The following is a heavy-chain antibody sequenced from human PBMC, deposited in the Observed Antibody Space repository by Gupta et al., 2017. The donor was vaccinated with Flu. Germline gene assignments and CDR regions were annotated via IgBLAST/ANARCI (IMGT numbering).Heavy chain of an antibody. J-gene: IGHJ5*02. CDR3: ARGIYCSSTSCYRVPNWFDP. Sequence: QVQLQQWGAGLLKPSATLSLTCAVYGGSFSGYYWSWIRQPPGKGLEWIGEINHSGSTNYNPSLKSRVTISVDTSKNQFSLKLSSVTAADTAVYYCARGIYCSSTSCYRVPNWFDPWGQGTLVTVSS. V-gene: IGHV4-34*01. CDR2: INHSGST. CDR1: GGSFSGYY. D-gene: IGHD2-2*02.